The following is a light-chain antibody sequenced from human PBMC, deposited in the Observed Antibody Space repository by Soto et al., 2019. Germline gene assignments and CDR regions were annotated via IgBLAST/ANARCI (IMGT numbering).Light chain of an antibody. CDR3: AAWDDSLNGVV. CDR1: SSNIGSNT. V-gene: IGLV1-44*01. J-gene: IGLJ2*01. Sequence: QSALTQPPSASGTPGQRVTISCSGSSSNIGSNTVNWYQQLPGTAPKLLIYSNNQRPSGVPDRFSGSKSGTSASLAISGLQSEYEGDYYCAAWDDSLNGVVFGGGTKATVL. CDR2: SNN.